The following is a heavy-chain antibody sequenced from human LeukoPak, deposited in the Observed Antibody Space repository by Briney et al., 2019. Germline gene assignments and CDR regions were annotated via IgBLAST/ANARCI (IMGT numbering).Heavy chain of an antibody. CDR2: ISGSGGST. V-gene: IGHV3-23*01. D-gene: IGHD1-26*01. J-gene: IGHJ6*03. CDR1: GFTFSSYA. Sequence: GGSLRLSCAASGFTFSSYAMSWVRQAPGKGLEWVSGISGSGGSTYYADSVKGRFTISRDNSKKTLYLQMNSLRAEDTAVYYCAKDSKIVGPTFRSYHYMDVWGKGTMVTVSS. CDR3: AKDSKIVGPTFRSYHYMDV.